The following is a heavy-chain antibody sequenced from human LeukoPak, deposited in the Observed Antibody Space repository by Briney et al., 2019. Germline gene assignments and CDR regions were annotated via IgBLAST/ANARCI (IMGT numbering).Heavy chain of an antibody. CDR1: GYTFTGYY. V-gene: IGHV1-2*02. CDR3: ARDISSVTPYGMDV. Sequence: GASVKVSCKASGYTFTGYYMHWVRQAPGQGGEWMGWINPNSGGTNYAQKFQGRVTMTRDTSISTAYMELSRLRSDDTAVYYCARDISSVTPYGMDVWGQGTTVTVSS. J-gene: IGHJ6*02. CDR2: INPNSGGT. D-gene: IGHD6-6*01.